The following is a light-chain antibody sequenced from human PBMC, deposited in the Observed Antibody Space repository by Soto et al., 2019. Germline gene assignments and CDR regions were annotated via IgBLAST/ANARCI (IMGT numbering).Light chain of an antibody. J-gene: IGLJ1*01. CDR1: SNDFGGYNY. CDR2: EFS. Sequence: QSALTQPPSASGSPGQSVTISCTGTSNDFGGYNYVSWYQQHPGKAPKLIIFEFSHRPSGVPDRFSGSKSGSTASLTGSGLQAEDEADYYCSSYGGSHYVFGTGTKVTV. CDR3: SSYGGSHYV. V-gene: IGLV2-8*01.